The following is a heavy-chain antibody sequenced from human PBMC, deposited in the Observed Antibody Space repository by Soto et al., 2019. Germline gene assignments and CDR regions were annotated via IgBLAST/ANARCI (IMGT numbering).Heavy chain of an antibody. CDR3: AKPKRFLGYCTGTSCYSFDN. CDR2: ISSDGNDK. CDR1: GFTFSNYG. J-gene: IGHJ4*02. Sequence: GGSLRLSCAASGFTFSNYGMHWVRQAPGKGLEWVTTISSDGNDKYYAGSVKGRFTISRDNSENTLDLQLNSLRAEDTAVYYCAKPKRFLGYCTGTSCYSFDNWGQGTLVTVSS. D-gene: IGHD2-2*01. V-gene: IGHV3-30*18.